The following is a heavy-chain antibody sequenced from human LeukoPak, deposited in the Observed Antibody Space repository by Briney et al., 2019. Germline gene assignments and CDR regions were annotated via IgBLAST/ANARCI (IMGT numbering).Heavy chain of an antibody. CDR3: ASDRSSGHDDAFDI. CDR2: IKQDGSEK. V-gene: IGHV3-7*01. CDR1: GFTFSSYW. J-gene: IGHJ3*02. Sequence: PGGSLRLSCAASGFTFSSYWMSWVRQAPGKGLEWVANIKQDGSEKYYVDSVKGRFTISRDNAKNSLYLQMNSLRAEDTAVYYCASDRSSGHDDAFDIWGQGTMVTVSS. D-gene: IGHD6-19*01.